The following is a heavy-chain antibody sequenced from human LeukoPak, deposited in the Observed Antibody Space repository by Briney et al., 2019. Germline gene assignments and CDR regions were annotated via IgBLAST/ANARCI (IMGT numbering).Heavy chain of an antibody. CDR3: ARDGLAWPIAGPPWAAWFDP. V-gene: IGHV1-2*02. CDR2: INPNSGGT. D-gene: IGHD6-13*01. J-gene: IGHJ5*02. Sequence: ASVKVSCKASAYTFNGYFMHWVRQAPGQGLEWMGWINPNSGGTNYAQKFQGRVTMTRDTSISTAYLELTSLRSDDTAVYYCARDGLAWPIAGPPWAAWFDPWGQGTPVTVSS. CDR1: AYTFNGYF.